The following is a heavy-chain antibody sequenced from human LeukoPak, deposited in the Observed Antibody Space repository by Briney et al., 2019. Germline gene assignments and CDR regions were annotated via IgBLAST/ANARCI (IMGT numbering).Heavy chain of an antibody. CDR1: GGSFSRYY. CDR2: INHRGDT. D-gene: IGHD1-1*01. V-gene: IGHV4-34*01. J-gene: IGHJ4*03. Sequence: SETLSLTCAVSGGSFSRYYWSWIRQSPGKGLEWIAEINHRGDTNYNPSVKSRVTISVDTSKNQFSLKVTSLTAADTAVYFCARGPTISETGYFDYWGQGTLVTVSS. CDR3: ARGPTISETGYFDY.